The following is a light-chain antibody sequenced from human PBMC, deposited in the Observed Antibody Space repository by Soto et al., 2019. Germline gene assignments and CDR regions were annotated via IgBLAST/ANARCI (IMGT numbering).Light chain of an antibody. V-gene: IGKV3-11*01. J-gene: IGKJ5*01. CDR3: QQRSNWPPRIN. CDR1: QSVSSY. CDR2: DAS. Sequence: EIVLTQSPATLSLSPGERATLSCRASQSVSSYLAWYQQKPGQAPRLLIYDASNRATGIPARFSGSGSGTDSTLTISSLESEDFAVYYCQQRSNWPPRINFGQGTRLEIK.